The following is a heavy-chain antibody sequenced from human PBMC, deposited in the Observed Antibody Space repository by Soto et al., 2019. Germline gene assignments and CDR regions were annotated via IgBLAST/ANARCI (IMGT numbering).Heavy chain of an antibody. CDR2: INPNSGGT. CDR3: ARTALAAAGPGYYYYGMDV. Sequence: ASVKVSCKASGYTFTGYYMHWVRQAPGQGLEWMGWINPNSGGTNYAQKFQGWVTMTRDTSISTAYMELSRLRSDDTAVYYCARTALAAAGPGYYYYGMDVWGQVTTVTVYS. J-gene: IGHJ6*02. V-gene: IGHV1-2*04. D-gene: IGHD6-13*01. CDR1: GYTFTGYY.